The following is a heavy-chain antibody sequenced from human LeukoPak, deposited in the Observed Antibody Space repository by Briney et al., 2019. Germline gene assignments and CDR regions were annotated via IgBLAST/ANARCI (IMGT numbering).Heavy chain of an antibody. V-gene: IGHV3-7*01. D-gene: IGHD1-1*01. CDR1: GFAISSSW. J-gene: IGHJ3*02. Sequence: GGSLRLSCVVSGFAISSSWMTWVRQVPGKGLEWVANINQDGSEKHYVGSVGGRFTISRDNAKDSLYLQMNSLGAEDTAVYYCAREPGLGYAFDIWGQGTKVTVSS. CDR3: AREPGLGYAFDI. CDR2: INQDGSEK.